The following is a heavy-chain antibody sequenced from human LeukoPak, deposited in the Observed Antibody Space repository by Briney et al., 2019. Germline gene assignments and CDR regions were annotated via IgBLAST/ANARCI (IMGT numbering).Heavy chain of an antibody. Sequence: SETLSLTCTVSGGSISSYYWSWIRQPPGKGLEWIGYIYYSGSTNYNPSLKSRVSISVDTSKNQFSLKLSSVTAADTAVYYCARMSRVPWWYVDYWGLGTLVTVSS. CDR1: GGSISSYY. D-gene: IGHD2-15*01. CDR2: IYYSGST. CDR3: ARMSRVPWWYVDY. V-gene: IGHV4-59*01. J-gene: IGHJ4*02.